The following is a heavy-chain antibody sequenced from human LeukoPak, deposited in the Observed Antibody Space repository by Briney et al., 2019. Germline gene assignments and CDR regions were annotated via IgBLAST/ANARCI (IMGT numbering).Heavy chain of an antibody. J-gene: IGHJ4*02. CDR2: INHSGST. Sequence: SETLSLTCAVYGGSFSGYYWIWIRQPPGKGLEWIGEINHSGSTNYNPSLKSRVTISVDTSKNQFSLKLSSVTAADTAVYYCARVIVGATTYWGQGTLVTVSS. CDR3: ARVIVGATTY. D-gene: IGHD1-26*01. CDR1: GGSFSGYY. V-gene: IGHV4-34*01.